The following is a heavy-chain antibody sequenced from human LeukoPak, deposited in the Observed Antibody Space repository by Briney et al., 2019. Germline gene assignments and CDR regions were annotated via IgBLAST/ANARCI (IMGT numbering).Heavy chain of an antibody. J-gene: IGHJ4*02. V-gene: IGHV4-30-4*08. CDR3: ARGTVTTYLNSDY. CDR2: IYYSGST. CDR1: GGSISSGDYY. Sequence: PSQTLSLTCTVSGGSISSGDYYWSWIRQPPGKGLEWIGYIYYSGSTYYNPSLKSRVTISVDTSKNQFSLKLSSVTAADTAVYYCARGTVTTYLNSDYCGQGTLVTVSS. D-gene: IGHD4-11*01.